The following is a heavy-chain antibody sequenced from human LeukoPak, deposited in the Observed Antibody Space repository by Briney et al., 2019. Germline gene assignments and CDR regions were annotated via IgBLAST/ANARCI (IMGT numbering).Heavy chain of an antibody. CDR1: GFTFSSYS. CDR2: ISSSSSYI. CDR3: AREGIVVVPAATGFDP. V-gene: IGHV3-21*01. Sequence: SGGSLRLSCAASGFTFSSYSMNWVRQAPGKGLEWVSSISSSSSYIYYADSVKGRFTISRDNAKNSLYLQMNSPRAEDTAVYYCAREGIVVVPAATGFDPWGQGTLVTVSS. J-gene: IGHJ5*02. D-gene: IGHD2-2*01.